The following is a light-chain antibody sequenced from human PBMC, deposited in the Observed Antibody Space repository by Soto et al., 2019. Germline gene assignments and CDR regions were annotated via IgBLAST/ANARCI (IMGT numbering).Light chain of an antibody. J-gene: IGLJ2*01. V-gene: IGLV1-40*01. Sequence: QSVLTQPPSVSGAPGQRVTISCTGSSSTIGAGYDVHWYQQLPGTAPKLLIYGNSNRPSGVPDRFSGSKSGTSASLAITGLQAEDEADYYCQSYDSSLSEGVFGGGTKLTVL. CDR1: SSTIGAGYD. CDR3: QSYDSSLSEGV. CDR2: GNS.